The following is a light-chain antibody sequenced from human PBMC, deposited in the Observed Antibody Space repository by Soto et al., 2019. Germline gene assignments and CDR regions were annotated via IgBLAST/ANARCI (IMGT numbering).Light chain of an antibody. V-gene: IGLV1-44*01. J-gene: IGLJ3*02. CDR1: SSNIGSHS. CDR3: ALWDDSLNGPV. Sequence: LTQPPSASGTPGQRITISCSGSSSNIGSHSVNWYQQLPGTAPKLLIYRSSQRPSGVPDRFSGSKSGTSASLAISGLQSGDEADYYCALWDDSLNGPVFGGGTKLTVL. CDR2: RSS.